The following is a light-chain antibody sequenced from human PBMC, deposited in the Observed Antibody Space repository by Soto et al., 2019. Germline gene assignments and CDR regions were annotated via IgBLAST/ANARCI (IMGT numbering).Light chain of an antibody. Sequence: DIVMTQSPDSLAVSLGERATINCKSSQSVLYSSNNKNYLAWYQQKPGQPPKLLIYWASTRESGVPDRFSGSGSGTDFTPTISSLQAEDVAVYHCQQYYNTPLTFGGGTKVDI. CDR1: QSVLYSSNNKNY. CDR3: QQYYNTPLT. CDR2: WAS. J-gene: IGKJ4*01. V-gene: IGKV4-1*01.